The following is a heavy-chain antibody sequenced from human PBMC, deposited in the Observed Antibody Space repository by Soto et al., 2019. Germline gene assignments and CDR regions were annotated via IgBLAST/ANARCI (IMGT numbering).Heavy chain of an antibody. Sequence: QVHLVQSGVEVKTPGASVKVSCQASGYTFFTYDISWVRQAPGQGLEWMGWISTYRGDTKYAQKFQGRVTMTTDTSRTTACLELRSLRSDDTALYYCARHHGPATSENWFDPWGQGTLVTVSS. CDR2: ISTYRGDT. J-gene: IGHJ5*02. CDR1: GYTFFTYD. CDR3: ARHHGPATSENWFDP. D-gene: IGHD4-17*01. V-gene: IGHV1-18*01.